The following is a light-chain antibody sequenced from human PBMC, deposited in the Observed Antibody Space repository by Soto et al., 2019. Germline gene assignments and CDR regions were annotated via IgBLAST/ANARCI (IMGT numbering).Light chain of an antibody. J-gene: IGKJ3*01. CDR2: GAS. CDR3: QQYNNWPSHIT. Sequence: EIVMTQSPATLSVSPGERATLSCRASQSLSSSLAWYQQKPGQAPRLLIYGASTRATGIPARFSGSGSGTEFTLTLSSLNSEDFAVYYCQQYNNWPSHITFGPGTKVDIK. V-gene: IGKV3-15*01. CDR1: QSLSSS.